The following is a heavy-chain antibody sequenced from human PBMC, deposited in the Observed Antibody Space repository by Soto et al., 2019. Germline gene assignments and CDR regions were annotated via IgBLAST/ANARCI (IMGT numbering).Heavy chain of an antibody. V-gene: IGHV3-33*01. CDR2: IWYDGSNK. CDR1: GFTFSSYG. CDR3: ARDKSDIFDY. D-gene: IGHD3-9*01. J-gene: IGHJ4*02. Sequence: PGGSLRLSCAASGFTFSSYGMHWVRQAPGKGQERVAVIWYDGSNKYYADSVKGRFTISRDNSKNTLYLQMNSLRAEDTAVYYCARDKSDIFDYWGQGTLVTVSS.